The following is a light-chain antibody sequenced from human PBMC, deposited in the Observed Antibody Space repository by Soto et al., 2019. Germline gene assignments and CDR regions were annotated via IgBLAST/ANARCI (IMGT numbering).Light chain of an antibody. J-gene: IGLJ3*02. Sequence: QSVLTQPRSVSGSPGQSVTISCTGTSSDVGAYNYVSWYQQHPGKAPRLMIYDVIKRPSGVPDRFSGSMSGNTASLIISGLQTEDEADYYCSSYTVTYTVVFGGGTKLTVL. CDR2: DVI. CDR1: SSDVGAYNY. V-gene: IGLV2-11*01. CDR3: SSYTVTYTVV.